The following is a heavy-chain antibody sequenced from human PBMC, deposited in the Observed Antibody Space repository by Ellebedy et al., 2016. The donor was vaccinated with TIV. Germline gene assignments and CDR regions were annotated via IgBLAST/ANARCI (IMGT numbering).Heavy chain of an antibody. CDR3: SVIAVAGPGDAFDI. D-gene: IGHD6-19*01. CDR1: GYTFTDYY. J-gene: IGHJ3*02. CDR2: INPNSGGT. Sequence: AASVKVSCKASGYTFTDYYMHWVRQAHGQGLEWMGWINPNSGGTNYAQKFQGWVTFTRDTSISTAYMELSRLRSDDTAVYYCSVIAVAGPGDAFDIWGQGTMVTVSS. V-gene: IGHV1-2*04.